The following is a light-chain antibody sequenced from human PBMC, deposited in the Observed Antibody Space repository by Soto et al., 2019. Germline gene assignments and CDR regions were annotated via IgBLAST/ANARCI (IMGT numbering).Light chain of an antibody. J-gene: IGKJ5*01. V-gene: IGKV3D-15*01. CDR1: QTVSSH. Sequence: EVIMTQSPATLSVSPGERATLSCRASQTVSSHLAWYQHKNGQAPRLLIYHSSIRATGIPARFSGSGSGTEFILTISSLQSEDCAVYYCQQYHTWPPSTTFGQGTRLEIK. CDR2: HSS. CDR3: QQYHTWPPSTT.